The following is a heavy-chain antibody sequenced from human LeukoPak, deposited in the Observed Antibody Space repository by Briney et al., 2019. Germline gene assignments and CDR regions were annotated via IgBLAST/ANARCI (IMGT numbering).Heavy chain of an antibody. D-gene: IGHD2-15*01. CDR1: GGSISSGGYY. V-gene: IGHV4-31*03. CDR2: IYYSGST. CDR3: ARDQRGYCSGGSCYSGWYFDL. Sequence: SETLSLTCTVSGGSISSGGYYWSWIRQHPGKGLEWIGYIYYSGSTYYNPSLKSRVTISVDTSKNQFSLKLSSVTAADTAVYYCARDQRGYCSGGSCYSGWYFDLWGRGTLVTVSS. J-gene: IGHJ2*01.